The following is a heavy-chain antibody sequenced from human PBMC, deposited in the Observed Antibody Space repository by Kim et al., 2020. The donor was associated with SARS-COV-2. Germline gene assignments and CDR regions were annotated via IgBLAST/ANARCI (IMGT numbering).Heavy chain of an antibody. Sequence: GESLKISCKGSGYSFTSYWIGWVRQMPGKGLEWMGIIYPGDSDTRYSPSFQGQVTISADKSISTAYLQWSSLKASDTAMYYCARHSPAPGYDSSGLGFDPWGQGTLVTVSS. CDR3: ARHSPAPGYDSSGLGFDP. D-gene: IGHD3-22*01. CDR1: GYSFTSYW. CDR2: IYPGDSDT. V-gene: IGHV5-51*01. J-gene: IGHJ5*02.